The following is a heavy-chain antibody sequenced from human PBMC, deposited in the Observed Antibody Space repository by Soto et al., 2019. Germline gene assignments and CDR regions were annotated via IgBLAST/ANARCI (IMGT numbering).Heavy chain of an antibody. CDR2: IDTSGKT. Sequence: QVQLQESGPGLVEPSETLSLTCTVSGGSLRSYSWNWIRQPVGKGLEWIGRIDTSGKTNYIPSLKSRVTMSIDTFKNQFSLNLQFVTAADTAVYFCAKDESGAADIWGRGTMVTVS. V-gene: IGHV4-4*07. J-gene: IGHJ3*02. CDR3: AKDESGAADI. D-gene: IGHD7-27*01. CDR1: GGSLRSYS.